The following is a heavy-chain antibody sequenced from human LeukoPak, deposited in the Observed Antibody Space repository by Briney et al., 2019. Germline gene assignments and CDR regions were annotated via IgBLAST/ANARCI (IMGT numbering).Heavy chain of an antibody. D-gene: IGHD2-2*01. V-gene: IGHV3-33*01. CDR2: IWYDGSIK. J-gene: IGHJ5*02. Sequence: TGGSLRLSCAASGFIFTSYGMHWVRQAPGKGLEWVAVIWYDGSIKYYAGSVKGRFTISRDNSENTLYLQMNSLRAEDTAVSYCARDAWGYCSSTSCRNWFDPWGQGTLVTVSS. CDR1: GFIFTSYG. CDR3: ARDAWGYCSSTSCRNWFDP.